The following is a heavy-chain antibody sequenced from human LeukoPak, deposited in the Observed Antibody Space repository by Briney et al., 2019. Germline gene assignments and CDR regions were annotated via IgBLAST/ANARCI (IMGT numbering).Heavy chain of an antibody. J-gene: IGHJ3*02. D-gene: IGHD6-13*01. CDR3: ARGSSSWYYGIRAFDI. V-gene: IGHV4-59*01. CDR1: GGSISSYY. CDR2: IYYSGST. Sequence: SETLSLTCTVSGGSISSYYWSWIRQPPGKGLEWIGYIYYSGSTNYNPSLKSRVTISVDTSKNQFSLKLSSVTAADTAVYYCARGSSSWYYGIRAFDIWGQGTMVTVSS.